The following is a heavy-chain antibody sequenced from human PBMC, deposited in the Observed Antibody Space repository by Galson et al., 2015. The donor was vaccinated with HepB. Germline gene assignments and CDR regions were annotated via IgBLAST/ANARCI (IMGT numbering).Heavy chain of an antibody. CDR1: GYTFTSYG. J-gene: IGHJ4*02. CDR2: ISAYNGNT. CDR3: TRDRHPPSAPFDY. D-gene: IGHD2-2*01. Sequence: SVKVSCKASGYTFTSYGISWVRQAPGQGLEWMGWISAYNGNTNYAQKLQGRVTMTTDTSTSTAYMDLSSLRSDDTAVYYCTRDRHPPSAPFDYWGQGTLVTVSS. V-gene: IGHV1-18*01.